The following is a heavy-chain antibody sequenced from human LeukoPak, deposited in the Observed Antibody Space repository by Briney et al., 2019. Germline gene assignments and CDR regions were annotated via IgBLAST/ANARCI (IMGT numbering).Heavy chain of an antibody. CDR1: GGSFSGYY. V-gene: IGHV4-34*01. D-gene: IGHD6-13*01. CDR2: INHSGGT. Sequence: SETLSLTCAVYGGSFSGYYWSWIREPPGKGLEWIGEINHSGGTNYNPSLKSRVTISVDTSKNQFSLKLSSVTASDTAVYYCARHRGSSWYWYFDLWGRGTLVTVSS. CDR3: ARHRGSSWYWYFDL. J-gene: IGHJ2*01.